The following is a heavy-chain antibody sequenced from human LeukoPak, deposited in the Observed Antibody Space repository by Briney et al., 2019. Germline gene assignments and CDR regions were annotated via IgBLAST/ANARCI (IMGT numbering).Heavy chain of an antibody. V-gene: IGHV4-34*01. D-gene: IGHD3-22*01. Sequence: SETLSLTXAVYGGSFSGYYWSWIRQPPGKGREWMGEINHSGSTNYNPSLKSRVTISVDTSKNQFSLKLSSVTAADTAVYYCARGFYDSSGYYYDAFDIWGQGTMVTVSS. CDR1: GGSFSGYY. CDR2: INHSGST. J-gene: IGHJ3*02. CDR3: ARGFYDSSGYYYDAFDI.